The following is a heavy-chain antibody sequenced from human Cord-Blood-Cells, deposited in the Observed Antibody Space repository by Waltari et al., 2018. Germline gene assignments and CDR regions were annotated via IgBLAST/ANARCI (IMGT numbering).Heavy chain of an antibody. CDR3: ARFRVSTILRGTNWFDP. CDR1: GGSFRGYY. J-gene: IGHJ5*02. Sequence: QVQLQQWGAGLLKPSETLSLTCAVYGGSFRGYYWSWIRPPPGKGLEWIGEINHSGSTNYNPSLKSRVTISVDTSKNQFSLKLSSVTAADTAVYYCARFRVSTILRGTNWFDPWGQGTLVTVSS. V-gene: IGHV4-34*01. D-gene: IGHD1-7*01. CDR2: INHSGST.